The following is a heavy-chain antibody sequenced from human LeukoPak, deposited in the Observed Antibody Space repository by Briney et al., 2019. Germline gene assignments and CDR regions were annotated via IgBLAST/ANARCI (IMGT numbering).Heavy chain of an antibody. Sequence: KPSETLSLTCAVYGGSFSGYYWSWIRQPAGKGLEWIGRISSSGSTNYNPSLKSRVTISVDTSKNQFSLKLSSVTAADTAVYFCAGGPYSYDSSGAFDIWGQGTMVTVSS. CDR1: GGSFSGYY. CDR2: ISSSGST. J-gene: IGHJ3*02. V-gene: IGHV4-59*10. CDR3: AGGPYSYDSSGAFDI. D-gene: IGHD3-22*01.